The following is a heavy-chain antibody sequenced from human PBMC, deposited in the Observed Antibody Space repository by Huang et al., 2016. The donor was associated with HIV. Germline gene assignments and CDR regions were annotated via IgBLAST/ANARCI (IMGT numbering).Heavy chain of an antibody. CDR3: ARLSTTWYFDY. V-gene: IGHV5-51*01. CDR2: IYPGDSDT. D-gene: IGHD1-1*01. Sequence: MPGKGLEWMGIIYPGDSDTRYSPSFQGQVTISADNSISTAYLQWSSLKASDTAMYYCARLSTTWYFDYWGQGTLVTVSS. J-gene: IGHJ4*02.